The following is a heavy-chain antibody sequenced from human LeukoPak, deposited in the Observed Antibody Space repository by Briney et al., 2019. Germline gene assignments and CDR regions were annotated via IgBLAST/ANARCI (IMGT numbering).Heavy chain of an antibody. J-gene: IGHJ4*02. CDR2: FDPEDGET. V-gene: IGHV1-24*01. Sequence: ASVKVSCKASGYTFTSYDINWVRQATGKGLEWMGGFDPEDGETIYAQKFQGRVTMTEDTSTDTAYMELSSLRSEDTAVYYCATVDYYDSSGYYYFFYWGQGTLVTVSS. CDR1: GYTFTSYD. D-gene: IGHD3-22*01. CDR3: ATVDYYDSSGYYYFFY.